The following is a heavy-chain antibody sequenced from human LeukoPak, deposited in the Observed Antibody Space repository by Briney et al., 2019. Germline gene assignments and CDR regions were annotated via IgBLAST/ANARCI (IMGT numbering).Heavy chain of an antibody. D-gene: IGHD6-13*01. CDR1: GFTFTSYW. CDR2: IRQDGGEK. CDR3: ARDGTAAGLYFDL. J-gene: IGHJ4*01. Sequence: GGSLRLSCAVSGFTFTSYWMNWVRQAPGKGLEWVASIRQDGGEKYYVDSVKGRFTISRDNTKNSLYLQMSSLRAEDTTVYYCARDGTAAGLYFDLWGQGTLVTVSS. V-gene: IGHV3-7*01.